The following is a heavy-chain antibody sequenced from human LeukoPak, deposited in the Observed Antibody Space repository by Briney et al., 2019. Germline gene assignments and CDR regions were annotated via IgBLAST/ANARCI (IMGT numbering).Heavy chain of an antibody. J-gene: IGHJ1*01. D-gene: IGHD6-19*01. CDR1: GGSISSSNW. CDR3: ARDLSGWYESFGEYFQH. CDR2: IYHSGST. V-gene: IGHV4-4*02. Sequence: SGTLSLTCAVSGGSISSSNWWSWVRQPPGKGLEWIGEIYHSGSTNYNPSLKSRVTISVDKSKNQFSLKLSSVTAADTAVYYCARDLSGWYESFGEYFQHWGQGTLVTVSS.